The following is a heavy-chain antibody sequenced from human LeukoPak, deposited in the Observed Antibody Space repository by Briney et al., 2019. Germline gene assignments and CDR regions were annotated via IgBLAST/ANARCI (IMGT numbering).Heavy chain of an antibody. CDR2: IIPILDIA. J-gene: IGHJ4*02. CDR1: GGTFSSYA. CDR3: ARCSITIFGLFDY. V-gene: IGHV1-69*04. D-gene: IGHD3-10*02. Sequence: GASVKVSCKASGGTFSSYAISWVRQAPAQGLECMGSIIPILDIANYAQKFQGRVTITADKSTSTAYMELNSLRSEDTAVYYCARCSITIFGLFDYWGQGTLVTVSS.